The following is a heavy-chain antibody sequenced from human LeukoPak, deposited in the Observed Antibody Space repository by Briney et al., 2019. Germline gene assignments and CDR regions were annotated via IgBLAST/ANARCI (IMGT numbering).Heavy chain of an antibody. CDR3: ATTHRLLYGDAFDI. CDR1: GFTFSDHY. Sequence: PGGSLRLSCAASGFTFSDHYMDWVRQAPGKGLEWVSYITSSSSTTYYADSVKGRFTISRDNAKNSLYLQMNSLRAEDTAVYYCATTHRLLYGDAFDIWGQGTMVTVSS. V-gene: IGHV3-48*01. D-gene: IGHD2-2*02. CDR2: ITSSSSTT. J-gene: IGHJ3*02.